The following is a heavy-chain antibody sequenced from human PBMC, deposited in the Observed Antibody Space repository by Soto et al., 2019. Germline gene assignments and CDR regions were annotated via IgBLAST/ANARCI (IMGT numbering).Heavy chain of an antibody. CDR1: GGTFSSYT. J-gene: IGHJ6*02. CDR2: IIPILGIA. D-gene: IGHD5-18*01. CDR3: ARDVSGYSYGYYYYGMDV. Sequence: QVQLVQSGAEVKKPGSSVKVSCKASGGTFSSYTISWVRQAPGQGLEWMGRIIPILGIANYAQKFQGRVTISADXXTXTXXMELSSLRSEDTAVYYCARDVSGYSYGYYYYGMDVWGQGTTVTVSS. V-gene: IGHV1-69*08.